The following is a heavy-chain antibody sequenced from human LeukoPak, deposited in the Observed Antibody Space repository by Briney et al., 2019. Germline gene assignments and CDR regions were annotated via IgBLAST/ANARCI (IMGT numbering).Heavy chain of an antibody. CDR2: INHSGST. CDR3: ARQGRSSWFWNY. D-gene: IGHD6-13*01. Sequence: SETLSLTCAVYGGSFSGYYWSWIRQPPGKGLEWIGEINHSGSTNCNSSLKSRVTISVDTSKNQFSLKLSSVTAADTAVYYCARQGRSSWFWNYWGQGTLVTVSS. CDR1: GGSFSGYY. V-gene: IGHV4-34*01. J-gene: IGHJ4*02.